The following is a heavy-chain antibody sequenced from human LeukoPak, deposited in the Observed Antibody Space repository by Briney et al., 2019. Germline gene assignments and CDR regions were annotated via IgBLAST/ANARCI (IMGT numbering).Heavy chain of an antibody. Sequence: PSETLSLTCAVYGGSFSGYYWSWIRQPPGKGLEWIGEINHSGSTNYNPSLKSRVTISVDTSKNQFSLKLSSVTAADTAVYYCARVPTTQIGGLNQGYYFDYWGQGTLVTVSS. CDR1: GGSFSGYY. D-gene: IGHD1-14*01. V-gene: IGHV4-34*01. CDR3: ARVPTTQIGGLNQGYYFDY. J-gene: IGHJ4*02. CDR2: INHSGST.